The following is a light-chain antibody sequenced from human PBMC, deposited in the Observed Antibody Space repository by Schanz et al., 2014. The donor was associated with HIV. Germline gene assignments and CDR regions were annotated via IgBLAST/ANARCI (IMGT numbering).Light chain of an antibody. Sequence: QLVLTQPPSVSGAPGQWVTVSCSGGSSNIGAGYDVHRSQQLPGTAPKLLIYGDNNRPSGVPDRFSGSKSGTSASLAITGLQAEDEADYYCQSYDSSLSVVVFGGGTKVTVL. CDR2: GDN. CDR1: SSNIGAGYD. J-gene: IGLJ2*01. CDR3: QSYDSSLSVVV. V-gene: IGLV1-40*01.